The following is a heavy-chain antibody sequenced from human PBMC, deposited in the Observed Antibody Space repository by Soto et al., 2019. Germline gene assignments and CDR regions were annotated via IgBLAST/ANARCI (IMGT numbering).Heavy chain of an antibody. CDR1: GYTLTELS. V-gene: IGHV1-24*01. CDR3: ATINYYDSQFGPWGAGRGWFEP. D-gene: IGHD3-22*01. J-gene: IGHJ5*02. Sequence: ASVKVSCKVSGYTLTELSMHWVRQAPGKGLEWMGGFDPEDGETIYAQKFQGRVTMTEDTSTDTAYMELSSLRSEDTAVYYCATINYYDSQFGPWGAGRGWFEPWGEGTLVTVSS. CDR2: FDPEDGET.